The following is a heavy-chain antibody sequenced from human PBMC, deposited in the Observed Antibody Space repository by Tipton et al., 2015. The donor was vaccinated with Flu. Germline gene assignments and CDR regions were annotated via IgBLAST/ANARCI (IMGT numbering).Heavy chain of an antibody. CDR3: ARLSSNWYHQLDD. Sequence: TLSLTCTVSGGSISSYYWSWIRQSAGKGLEWIGRTYISGSTNYNPSLKSRVTLSVDTSKNQFSLKLSSVTAADTAVYYCARLSSNWYHQLDDWGQGTLVTVSS. J-gene: IGHJ4*02. V-gene: IGHV4-4*07. CDR1: GGSISSYY. CDR2: TYISGST. D-gene: IGHD6-13*01.